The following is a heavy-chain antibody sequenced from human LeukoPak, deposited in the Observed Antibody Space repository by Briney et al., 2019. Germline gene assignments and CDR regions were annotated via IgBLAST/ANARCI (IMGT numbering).Heavy chain of an antibody. J-gene: IGHJ6*03. V-gene: IGHV4-30-2*01. CDR2: IYHSGSS. D-gene: IGHD2/OR15-2a*01. CDR3: ARLTPTTLSLYYYYMDV. Sequence: PSQTLSLTCTVSGDSISSGDYYWSWIRQPPGKGLEWIGEIYHSGSSKYNPSLKSRLTISVDKSKNQFSLRLTSVTAADTAVYYCARLTPTTLSLYYYYMDVWGKGTTVTVSS. CDR1: GDSISSGDYY.